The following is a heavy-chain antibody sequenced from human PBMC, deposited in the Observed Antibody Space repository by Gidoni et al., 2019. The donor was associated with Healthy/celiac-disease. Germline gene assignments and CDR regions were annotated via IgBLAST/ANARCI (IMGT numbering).Heavy chain of an antibody. CDR2: IIPIFGTA. J-gene: IGHJ6*02. V-gene: IGHV1-69*01. CDR1: GGTFSSYA. Sequence: VSCNASGGTFSSYAIGWVRQAPGQGIEWMGGIIPIFGTANYAQKFQGRVPITADESTSTAYMELSLLRPEDTAVYYCARASSDSSSSYYYYGMDVWGQGTTVTVSS. CDR3: ARASSDSSSSYYYYGMDV. D-gene: IGHD6-6*01.